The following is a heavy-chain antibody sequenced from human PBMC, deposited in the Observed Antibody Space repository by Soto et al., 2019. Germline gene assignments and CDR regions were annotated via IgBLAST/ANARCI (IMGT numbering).Heavy chain of an antibody. CDR2: IYYSGST. J-gene: IGHJ4*02. CDR3: ASVNFYDFWSDYPSFYY. V-gene: IGHV4-59*01. CDR1: GGSISSYY. Sequence: SETLSLTCTVSGGSISSYYWSWIRQPPGKGLEWIGYIYYSGSTNYNPSLKSRVTISVDTSKNQFSLKLSSVTAADTAVYYCASVNFYDFWSDYPSFYYWGQGTLVTVSS. D-gene: IGHD3-3*01.